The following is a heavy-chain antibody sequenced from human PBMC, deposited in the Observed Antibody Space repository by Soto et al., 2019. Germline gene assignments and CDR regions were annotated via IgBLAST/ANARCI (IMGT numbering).Heavy chain of an antibody. Sequence: QVQLVQSGAEVKKPGSSVKVSCKASGGTFSSYAISWVRQAPGQGLEWMGGIIPIFGTANYAQKFQGRVTITADESTSTAYMELGSMISEEKEVYYCARRAMGSGCYNFDYWGQGTLVTVSS. J-gene: IGHJ4*02. CDR3: ARRAMGSGCYNFDY. V-gene: IGHV1-69*01. CDR1: GGTFSSYA. D-gene: IGHD6-19*01. CDR2: IIPIFGTA.